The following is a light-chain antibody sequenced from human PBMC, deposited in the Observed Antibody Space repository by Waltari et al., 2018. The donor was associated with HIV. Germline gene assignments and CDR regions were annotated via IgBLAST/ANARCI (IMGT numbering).Light chain of an antibody. CDR1: SSDVGGSNY. CDR2: DVS. J-gene: IGLJ2*01. Sequence: QSALTQPRSVSGSPGQSVTFSCPGTSSDVGGSNYVSWYQQHPGKAPKLMIYDVSKRPSGVPDRFSGSKSGNTASLTISGLQAEDEADYYCCSYAGSYTRFGGGTKLTVL. CDR3: CSYAGSYTR. V-gene: IGLV2-11*01.